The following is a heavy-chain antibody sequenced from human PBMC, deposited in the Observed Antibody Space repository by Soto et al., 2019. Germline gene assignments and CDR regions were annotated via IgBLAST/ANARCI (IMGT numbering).Heavy chain of an antibody. J-gene: IGHJ4*02. CDR2: IYYSGST. CDR1: GGSISSGGYY. D-gene: IGHD5-12*01. CDR3: ARVSRWGGYDETDY. Sequence: SETLSLTCTVSGGSISSGGYYWSWIRQHPGKGLEWIGYIYYSGSTYYNPSLKSRVTISVDTSKNQFSLKLSSVTAADTAVYYCARVSRWGGYDETDYWGQGTLVTVSS. V-gene: IGHV4-31*03.